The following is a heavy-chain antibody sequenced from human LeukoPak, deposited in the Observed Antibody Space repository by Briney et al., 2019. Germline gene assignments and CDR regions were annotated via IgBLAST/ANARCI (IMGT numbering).Heavy chain of an antibody. V-gene: IGHV4-61*02. Sequence: PSQTLSLTCTVSGGSISSGSYYWSWIRQPAGKGLEWIGRIYTSGSTNYNPSLKSRVTISVDTSKNQFSLKLSSVTAADTAVYYCARDLRELRFLEWFPGGMDVWGQGTTVTVSS. D-gene: IGHD3-3*01. CDR2: IYTSGST. J-gene: IGHJ6*02. CDR1: GGSISSGSYY. CDR3: ARDLRELRFLEWFPGGMDV.